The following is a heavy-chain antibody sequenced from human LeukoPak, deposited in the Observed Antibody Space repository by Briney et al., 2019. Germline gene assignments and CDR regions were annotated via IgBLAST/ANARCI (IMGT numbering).Heavy chain of an antibody. J-gene: IGHJ3*02. V-gene: IGHV3-48*03. CDR3: ATSGAYEISWAFNI. CDR2: IGSRPTTT. D-gene: IGHD3-9*01. CDR1: GFTFSTYE. Sequence: GGSLRLSCAGSGFTFSTYEMNWLRQAPGKGLEWVSYIGSRPTTTYYAESVRGRFTISRDNTKNSVSLQMTSLRADDAAVYFCATSGAYEISWAFNIWGQGTMVAVSS.